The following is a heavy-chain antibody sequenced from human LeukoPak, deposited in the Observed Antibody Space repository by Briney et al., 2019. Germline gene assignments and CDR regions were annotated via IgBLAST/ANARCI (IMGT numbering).Heavy chain of an antibody. Sequence: GESLRISCKGSGYSFTNYGISWVRQMPGKGLEWMGRIDPSDSYSNYGPSFQGHVTISADRSISTAYLQWRSLKASDTAMYYCARQLDYYDKRDYWGQGTLVIVAS. D-gene: IGHD3-22*01. CDR2: IDPSDSYS. CDR3: ARQLDYYDKRDY. J-gene: IGHJ4*02. CDR1: GYSFTNYG. V-gene: IGHV5-10-1*01.